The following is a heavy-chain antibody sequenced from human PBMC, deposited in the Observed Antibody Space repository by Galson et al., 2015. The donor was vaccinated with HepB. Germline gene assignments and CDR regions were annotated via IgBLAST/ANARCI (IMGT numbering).Heavy chain of an antibody. CDR2: IYYSGST. CDR3: ARPLRIYDSSGGFDY. CDR1: GGSISSSSYY. D-gene: IGHD3-22*01. J-gene: IGHJ4*02. Sequence: ETLSLTCTVSGGSISSSSYYWGWIRQPPGKGLEWIGSIYYSGSTYYNPSLKSRVTISVDTSKNQFSLKLSSVTAADTAVYYCARPLRIYDSSGGFDYWGQGTLVTVSS. V-gene: IGHV4-39*01.